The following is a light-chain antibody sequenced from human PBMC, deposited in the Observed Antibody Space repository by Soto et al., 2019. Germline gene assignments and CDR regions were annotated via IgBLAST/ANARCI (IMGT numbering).Light chain of an antibody. Sequence: IGLTQSPGTLSLTPRERATLSCRAGQSVSSSYLAWYQQKPGQTPRLLIHGASSRATGIPDRFSGSGSGTDFTLTISRLEPEDSAVYYCQQSGRPFGQGTMVDIK. J-gene: IGKJ1*01. CDR2: GAS. CDR3: QQSGRP. V-gene: IGKV3-20*01. CDR1: QSVSSSY.